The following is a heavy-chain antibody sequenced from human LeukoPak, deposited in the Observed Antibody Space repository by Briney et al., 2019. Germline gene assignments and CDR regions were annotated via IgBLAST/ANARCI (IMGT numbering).Heavy chain of an antibody. D-gene: IGHD4-17*01. CDR1: GFTFSSYW. J-gene: IGHJ6*02. Sequence: GGSLRLSCAASGFTFSSYWMSWVRQAPGKGLEWVANIKQDGSEKCYVNSVKGRFTISRDNAKNSLYLQMNSLRAEDTAVYYCARTYGDYVDYYYGMDVWGQGTTVTVSS. CDR3: ARTYGDYVDYYYGMDV. V-gene: IGHV3-7*01. CDR2: IKQDGSEK.